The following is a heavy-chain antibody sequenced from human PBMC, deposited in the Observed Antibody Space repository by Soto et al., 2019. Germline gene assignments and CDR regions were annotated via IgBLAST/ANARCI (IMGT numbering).Heavy chain of an antibody. Sequence: GGSLRLSCAASGFTFSSYAMHWVRQAPGKGLEWVAVISYDGSNKYYADSVKGRFTISRDNSKNTLYLQMNSLRAEDTAVYYCARAAPKYCTNGVCYTRYYYYYGMDVWGQGTPVTVYS. V-gene: IGHV3-30-3*01. CDR1: GFTFSSYA. J-gene: IGHJ6*02. D-gene: IGHD2-8*01. CDR3: ARAAPKYCTNGVCYTRYYYYYGMDV. CDR2: ISYDGSNK.